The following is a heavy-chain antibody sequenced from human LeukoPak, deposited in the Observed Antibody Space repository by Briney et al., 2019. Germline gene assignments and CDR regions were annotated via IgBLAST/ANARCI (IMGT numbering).Heavy chain of an antibody. V-gene: IGHV3-73*01. J-gene: IGHJ6*02. CDR1: GFAFSGST. CDR3: SSGTDYHDYGMDV. CDR2: IRSKPSSYAT. D-gene: IGHD1-26*01. Sequence: GGSLKLSCAASGFAFSGSTVHRVRRASGKGLEWVGRIRSKPSSYATVYAESVKGRFTISRDDSKNTAYLQMNSLKTEDTAVYYCSSGTDYHDYGMDVWGQGTTITVSS.